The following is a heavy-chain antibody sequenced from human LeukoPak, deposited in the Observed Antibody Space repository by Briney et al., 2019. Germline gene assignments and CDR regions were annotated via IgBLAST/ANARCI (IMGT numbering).Heavy chain of an antibody. CDR2: IKQDGSAK. CDR1: GFTFSRHR. J-gene: IGHJ4*02. D-gene: IGHD2-15*01. Sequence: GGSLRLSCAASGFTFSRHRMYWVRQAPGKGLEWVANIKQDGSAKPYVDSVKGRFTISRDNAKNSLFLQMNSLRAEDTAVYYCARDNGWSADFWGQGTLVTVSS. V-gene: IGHV3-7*03. CDR3: ARDNGWSADF.